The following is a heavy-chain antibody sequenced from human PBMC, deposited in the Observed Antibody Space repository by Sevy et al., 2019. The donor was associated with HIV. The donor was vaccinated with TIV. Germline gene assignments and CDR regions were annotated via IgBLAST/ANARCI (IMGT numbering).Heavy chain of an antibody. D-gene: IGHD3-16*01. V-gene: IGHV3-30*18. CDR1: GFTFSSYG. CDR3: AKEPREAKPRWGVSEEYCFDY. J-gene: IGHJ4*02. Sequence: GGSLRLSCAASGFTFSSYGMHWVRQAPGKGLEWVAVISYDGSNKYYADSVKGRFTISRDNSKNTLYLQMNRLRAEDTAVYYCAKEPREAKPRWGVSEEYCFDYWGQGTLVTVSS. CDR2: ISYDGSNK.